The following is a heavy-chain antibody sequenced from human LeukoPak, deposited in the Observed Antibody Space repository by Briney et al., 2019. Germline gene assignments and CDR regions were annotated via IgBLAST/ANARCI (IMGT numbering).Heavy chain of an antibody. Sequence: SGPTLVNPTQTLTLTCTFSGFSLSTSGMYVGWIRQPPGKALEWLALIYWNDDKRYSPSLKSRLTITRDTSKNQVVLTMTNMDPVDTATYYCAHRNSDYRAFDIWGQGTMATVSS. J-gene: IGHJ3*02. CDR2: IYWNDDK. CDR3: AHRNSDYRAFDI. CDR1: GFSLSTSGMY. D-gene: IGHD4-11*01. V-gene: IGHV2-5*01.